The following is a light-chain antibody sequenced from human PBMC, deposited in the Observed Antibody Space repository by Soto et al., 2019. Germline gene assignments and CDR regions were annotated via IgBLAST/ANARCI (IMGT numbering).Light chain of an antibody. Sequence: QSVLTQSPSASASLGASVKLTCTLSSGHSSYAIAWHQQQPEKGPRYLMKLNSDGSHSKGDGIPDRFSGSSSGAARYLIISSLQSEDEADYYCQTWGTGIHVFGTGTKVTVL. V-gene: IGLV4-69*01. CDR3: QTWGTGIHV. CDR1: SGHSSYA. J-gene: IGLJ1*01. CDR2: LNSDGSH.